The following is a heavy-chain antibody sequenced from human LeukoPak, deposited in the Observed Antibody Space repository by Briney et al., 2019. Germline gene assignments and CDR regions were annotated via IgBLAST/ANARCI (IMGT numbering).Heavy chain of an antibody. D-gene: IGHD6-19*01. CDR3: ALGSSGLAQH. CDR1: GGSISSGGYY. Sequence: SETLSLTCTVSGGSISSGGYYWSWIRQHPGKGLEWIGYIYYSGSTYYNPSLKSRLTISADTSKNQFSLKLSSVTAADTAVYYCALGSSGLAQHWGQGTLVIVSS. J-gene: IGHJ1*01. V-gene: IGHV4-31*03. CDR2: IYYSGST.